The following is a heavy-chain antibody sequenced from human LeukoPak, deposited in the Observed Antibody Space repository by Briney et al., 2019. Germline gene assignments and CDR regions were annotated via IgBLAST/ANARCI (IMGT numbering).Heavy chain of an antibody. J-gene: IGHJ5*02. CDR2: INHSGST. D-gene: IGHD3-3*01. CDR1: GVSFSGYY. V-gene: IGHV4-34*01. CDR3: ARHLGYDFWSGYYFNWFDP. Sequence: PSETLSLTCAVYGVSFSGYYWSWIRQPPGKGLEWIGEINHSGSTNYNPSLKSRVTISVDTSKNQFSLKLSSVTAADTAVYYCARHLGYDFWSGYYFNWFDPWGQGTLVTVSS.